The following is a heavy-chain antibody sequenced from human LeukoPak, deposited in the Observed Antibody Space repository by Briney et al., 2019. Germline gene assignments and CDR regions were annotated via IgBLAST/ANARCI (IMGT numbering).Heavy chain of an antibody. V-gene: IGHV3-23*01. CDR2: ISASGGAT. CDR1: GFTLSSYA. Sequence: GGSLRLSCAAPGFTLSSYAMSCVRQAPGKGLEWVSGISASGGATYYADSVKGRFTISRDNSKNTLYLQMNSLRAEDTAVYYCAKKVVPGYFFDYWGQGTLVTVSS. J-gene: IGHJ4*02. CDR3: AKKVVPGYFFDY. D-gene: IGHD2-21*02.